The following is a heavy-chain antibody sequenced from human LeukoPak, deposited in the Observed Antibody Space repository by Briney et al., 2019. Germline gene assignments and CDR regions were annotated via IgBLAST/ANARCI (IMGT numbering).Heavy chain of an antibody. CDR1: GGSISSYY. J-gene: IGHJ4*02. Sequence: PSETLSLTCTVSGGSISSYYWSWIRQPPGTGLEWIGYIYYSGSTNYNPSLKSRVTISVDTSKNQFSLKLSSVTAADTAVYYCAGEAQQYSGSYYVDYWGQGTLVTVSS. D-gene: IGHD1-26*01. V-gene: IGHV4-59*01. CDR2: IYYSGST. CDR3: AGEAQQYSGSYYVDY.